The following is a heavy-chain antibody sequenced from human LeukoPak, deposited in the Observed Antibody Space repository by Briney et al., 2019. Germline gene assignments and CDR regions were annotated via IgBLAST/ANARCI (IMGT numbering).Heavy chain of an antibody. CDR3: ATSVYSYYANWFDP. CDR2: ISGSSTYI. CDR1: GFTFSSHR. J-gene: IGHJ5*02. D-gene: IGHD4-11*01. V-gene: IGHV3-21*01. Sequence: PGGSLRLSCAASGFTFSSHRMNWVRQAPGKGLEWVSSISGSSTYIYYADSVKGRFTISRDNANNSLYLQMNSLRADDTAVYYCATSVYSYYANWFDPWGQGTLVTVSS.